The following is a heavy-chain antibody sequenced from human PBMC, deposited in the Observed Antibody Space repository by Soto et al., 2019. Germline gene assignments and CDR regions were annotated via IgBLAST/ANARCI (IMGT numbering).Heavy chain of an antibody. CDR1: GFTFSSYE. CDR2: ISSSGSTI. J-gene: IGHJ6*02. Sequence: PGGSLRLSCAASGFTFSSYEMNWVRQAPGKGLEWVSYISSSGSTIYYADSVKGRFTISRDNAKNSLYLQMNSLRAEDTAVYYCARDTVVPAAWAGMDVWGQGTTVTVSS. D-gene: IGHD2-2*01. CDR3: ARDTVVPAAWAGMDV. V-gene: IGHV3-48*03.